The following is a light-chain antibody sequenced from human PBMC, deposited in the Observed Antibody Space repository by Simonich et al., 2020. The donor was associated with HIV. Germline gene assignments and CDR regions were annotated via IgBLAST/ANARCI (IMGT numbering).Light chain of an antibody. CDR2: WAS. J-gene: IGKJ4*01. Sequence: DIVMTQSPDSLAVSLGERATINCKSSQSVLHSSNNKNYLAWYQQRPGQPPKLSIYWASTRESGVPDRFCGSGSGTDFTLTISSLQAEDVAVYYCQQYYTTPLTFGGGTKVEIK. CDR1: QSVLHSSNNKNY. V-gene: IGKV4-1*01. CDR3: QQYYTTPLT.